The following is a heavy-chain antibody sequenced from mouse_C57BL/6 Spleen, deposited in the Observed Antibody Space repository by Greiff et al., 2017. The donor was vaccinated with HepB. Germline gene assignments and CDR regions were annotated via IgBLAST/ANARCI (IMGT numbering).Heavy chain of an antibody. D-gene: IGHD1-1*01. CDR2: IHPNSGST. J-gene: IGHJ3*01. CDR3: SYYYGSSYSWFAY. Sequence: QVQLQQPGAELVKPGASVKLSCKASGYTFTSYWMHWVKQRPGQGLEWIGMIHPNSGSTNYNEKFKSKATLTVDKSSSTAYMQLSSLTSEDSAVYYCSYYYGSSYSWFAYWGQGTLVTVSA. CDR1: GYTFTSYW. V-gene: IGHV1-64*01.